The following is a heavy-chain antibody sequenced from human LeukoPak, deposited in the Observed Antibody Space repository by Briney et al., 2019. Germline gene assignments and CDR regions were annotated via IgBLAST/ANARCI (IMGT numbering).Heavy chain of an antibody. Sequence: GGSLRLSCAASGFTFSYYWMHWVRQAPGKGLVWVSRISDDGSRITYADSVKGRFAISRDNAKNTLYLQMNSLRAEDTAVYYCARGDGFYSGSSLHDNWGQGTLVTVSS. V-gene: IGHV3-74*01. CDR2: ISDDGSRI. J-gene: IGHJ4*02. CDR3: ARGDGFYSGSSLHDN. CDR1: GFTFSYYW. D-gene: IGHD6-13*01.